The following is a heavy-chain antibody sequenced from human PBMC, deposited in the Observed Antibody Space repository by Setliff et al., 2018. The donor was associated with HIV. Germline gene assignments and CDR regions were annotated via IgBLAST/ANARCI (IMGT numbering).Heavy chain of an antibody. CDR1: GGTLSNYV. J-gene: IGHJ4*02. D-gene: IGHD3-22*01. CDR3: VRVGPWYYGRSGYLASWDY. V-gene: IGHV1-69*04. Sequence: SVKVSCKTSGGTLSNYVITWVRQAPGQGLEWMGMIIPMYNIPAYAQNFQGRVTITADHSTTTTYMELSSLSSEDTAVYYCVRVGPWYYGRSGYLASWDYWGQGTQVTVS. CDR2: IIPMYNIP.